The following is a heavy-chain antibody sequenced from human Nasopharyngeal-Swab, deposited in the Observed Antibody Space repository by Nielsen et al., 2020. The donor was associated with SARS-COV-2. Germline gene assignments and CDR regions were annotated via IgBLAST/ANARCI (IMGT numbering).Heavy chain of an antibody. CDR3: ARGPVRYDFWSGYYCGSDY. D-gene: IGHD3-3*01. CDR2: IHHSGST. V-gene: IGHV4-34*01. Sequence: SETLSLTCAVYGGSFSGYYWSWIRQPPGKGLEWIGEIHHSGSTDYNPSLKSRVTISVDTSKNQFSLKLSSVTAADTAVFYCARGPVRYDFWSGYYCGSDYWGQGTLVTVSP. CDR1: GGSFSGYY. J-gene: IGHJ4*02.